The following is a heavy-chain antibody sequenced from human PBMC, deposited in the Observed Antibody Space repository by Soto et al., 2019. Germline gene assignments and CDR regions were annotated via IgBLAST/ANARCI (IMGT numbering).Heavy chain of an antibody. V-gene: IGHV3-33*01. Sequence: QVQLVESGGGVVQPGRSLRLSCVASGSTFRFYGIHWVRQARGMGLEWVAIIYNDGSKYYYADSVKGRLTISRDNSKNTVYLQMNSLRVEDSAMYYCARLAHSNLLGGLYLWGQGTLVTDSS. D-gene: IGHD1-26*01. CDR1: GSTFRFYG. J-gene: IGHJ4*02. CDR3: ARLAHSNLLGGLYL. CDR2: IYNDGSKY.